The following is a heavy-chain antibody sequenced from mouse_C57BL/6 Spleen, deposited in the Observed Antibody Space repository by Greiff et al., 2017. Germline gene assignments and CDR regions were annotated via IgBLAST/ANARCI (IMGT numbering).Heavy chain of an antibody. Sequence: QVQLQQSGAVLVRPGTSVKVSCKASGYAFTNYLIEWVKQRPGQGLEWIGVINPGSGGTNYNEKFKGKATLTADKSSSTAYMQLSSLTSEDSAVYFCATGSYYFDYWGQGTTLTVSS. CDR2: INPGSGGT. D-gene: IGHD2-2*01. J-gene: IGHJ2*01. V-gene: IGHV1-54*01. CDR3: ATGSYYFDY. CDR1: GYAFTNYL.